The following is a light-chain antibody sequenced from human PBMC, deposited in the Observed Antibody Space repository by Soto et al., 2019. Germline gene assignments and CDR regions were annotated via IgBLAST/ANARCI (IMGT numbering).Light chain of an antibody. V-gene: IGKV3-20*01. CDR1: QSVSSSY. J-gene: IGKJ5*01. CDR2: GAS. CDR3: QQYGSSPPN. Sequence: EIVLTQSPGTLSLSPGERATLSYRASQSVSSSYLAWYQRKPGQAPRLLIYGASSRAAGIPDRFSGSGSGTEFTLTISRLEPEDFAVYYCQQYGSSPPNFGQGTRLEIK.